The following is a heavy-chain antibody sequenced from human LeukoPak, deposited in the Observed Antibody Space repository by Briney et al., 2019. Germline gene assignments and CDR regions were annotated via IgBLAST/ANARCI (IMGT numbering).Heavy chain of an antibody. CDR2: ISSSSSYI. D-gene: IGHD3-9*01. V-gene: IGHV3-21*01. Sequence: PGGSLRLSCAASGFTFSSYSMNWVRQAPGKGLEWVSSISSSSSYIYYADSVKGRFTISRDNAKNSLYLQMNSLRAEDTAVYYYARGSAVRYFDWLLSAFDYWGQGTLVTVSS. CDR3: ARGSAVRYFDWLLSAFDY. J-gene: IGHJ4*02. CDR1: GFTFSSYS.